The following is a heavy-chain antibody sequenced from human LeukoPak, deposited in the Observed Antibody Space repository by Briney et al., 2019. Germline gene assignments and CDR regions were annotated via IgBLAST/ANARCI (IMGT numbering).Heavy chain of an antibody. CDR3: ARTYGSSGLGYFDL. D-gene: IGHD6-13*01. CDR2: IYYSGST. J-gene: IGHJ2*01. CDR1: GGSISSYY. V-gene: IGHV4-59*01. Sequence: PSETLSLTCTVSGGSISSYYWSWIRQPPGKGLEWIGYIYYSGSTNYSPSLKSRLTISVDTSKNQFSLKLSSVAAADTAVYYCARTYGSSGLGYFDLWGRGTLVTVSS.